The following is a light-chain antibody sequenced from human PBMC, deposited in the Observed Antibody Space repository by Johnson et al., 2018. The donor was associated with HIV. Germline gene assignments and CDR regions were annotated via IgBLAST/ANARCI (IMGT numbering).Light chain of an antibody. J-gene: IGLJ1*01. Sequence: QSVLTQPPSVSAAPRQKVTISCSGSSSNIGKNYVSWYQQLPGRAPKLLIYDNNKRPSGIPDRFSGSKSGTSATLGITGLQTGDEADYFWGAWDRSLPAHYGFGPRTKVT. CDR1: SSNIGKNY. CDR3: GAWDRSLPAHYG. CDR2: DNN. V-gene: IGLV1-51*01.